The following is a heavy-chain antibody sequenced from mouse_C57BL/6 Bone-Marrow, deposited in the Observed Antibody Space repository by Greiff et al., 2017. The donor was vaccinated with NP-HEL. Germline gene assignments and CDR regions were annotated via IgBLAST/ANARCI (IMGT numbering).Heavy chain of an antibody. CDR2: IDPSDSYT. CDR3: ARELRQGY. D-gene: IGHD1-2*01. CDR1: GYTFTSYW. V-gene: IGHV1-50*01. Sequence: QVQLKQPGAELVKPGASVKLSCKASGYTFTSYWMQWVKQRPGQGLEWIGEIDPSDSYTNYNQKFKGKATLTVDTSSSTAYMQLSSLTSEDSAVYYCARELRQGYWGQGTTLTVSS. J-gene: IGHJ2*01.